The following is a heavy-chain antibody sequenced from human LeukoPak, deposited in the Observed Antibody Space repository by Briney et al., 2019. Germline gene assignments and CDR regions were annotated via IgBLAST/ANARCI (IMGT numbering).Heavy chain of an antibody. V-gene: IGHV3-21*01. CDR1: GFTFNTFN. D-gene: IGHD3-9*01. Sequence: PGGSLRPSCAASGFTFNTFNMNWVRQAPGKGLEWVSSITSGGDYIYYADSVKGRFTTSRDNAKNSLSLQLNSLRVEDTAVYYCARGHYDVLAASYKWTPDYWGQGTLVTVS. CDR2: ITSGGDYI. J-gene: IGHJ4*02. CDR3: ARGHYDVLAASYKWTPDY.